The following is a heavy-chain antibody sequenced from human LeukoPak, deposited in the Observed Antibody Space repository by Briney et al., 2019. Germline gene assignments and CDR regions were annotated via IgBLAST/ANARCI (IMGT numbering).Heavy chain of an antibody. J-gene: IGHJ4*02. D-gene: IGHD3-10*01. V-gene: IGHV3-74*01. CDR2: INTDGSST. CDR3: ASHYASGSSSGY. Sequence: PGGSLRLSCATSGFTFSSYWMHWVRHTPGKGLVWVSRINTDGSSTSYADSVQGRFTISRDNAKNTLYLQMNTLRAEDTAVYYCASHYASGSSSGYWGQGTLVTVSS. CDR1: GFTFSSYW.